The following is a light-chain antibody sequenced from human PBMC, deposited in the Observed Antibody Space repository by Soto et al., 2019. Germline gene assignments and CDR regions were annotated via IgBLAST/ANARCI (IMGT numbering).Light chain of an antibody. J-gene: IGKJ4*01. CDR1: QGLSSY. Sequence: IQLTQSPSSLSASVGDRVTITCRASQGLSSYLAWYQQKPGKAPKLLIYAASTLQSGVPSRFSGSESGTDFTLTISRLQPEDFATYYCQQVNSYPLTFGGGTKVEIK. CDR2: AAS. CDR3: QQVNSYPLT. V-gene: IGKV1-9*01.